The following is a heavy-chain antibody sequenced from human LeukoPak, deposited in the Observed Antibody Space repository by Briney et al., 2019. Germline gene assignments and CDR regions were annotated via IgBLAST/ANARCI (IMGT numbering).Heavy chain of an antibody. Sequence: SETLSLTCTVSGGSISSGGYYWSWIRQHPGKGLEWIGYIYYSGSTYYNPSLKSRVTISVDTSKNQFSLKLSSVTAADTAVYYCARQYYYDSSGYYYLTYYYYYGMDVWGQGTTVTVSS. V-gene: IGHV4-39*01. D-gene: IGHD3-22*01. J-gene: IGHJ6*02. CDR1: GGSISSGGYY. CDR3: ARQYYYDSSGYYYLTYYYYYGMDV. CDR2: IYYSGST.